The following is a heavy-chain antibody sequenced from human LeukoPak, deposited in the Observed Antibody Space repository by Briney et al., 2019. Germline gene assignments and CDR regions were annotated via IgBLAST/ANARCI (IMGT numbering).Heavy chain of an antibody. CDR1: GFTFSSYG. V-gene: IGHV3-30*03. D-gene: IGHD1-26*01. Sequence: GGSLRLSCAASGFTFSSYGMHWVCQALGKGLEWVARISYDGSNKVYADSVKGRITISRDNSKNTLYLQMNSLRGEDTAVYYCARDGMPGYGMDVWGQGTTVTVSS. CDR3: ARDGMPGYGMDV. J-gene: IGHJ6*02. CDR2: ISYDGSNK.